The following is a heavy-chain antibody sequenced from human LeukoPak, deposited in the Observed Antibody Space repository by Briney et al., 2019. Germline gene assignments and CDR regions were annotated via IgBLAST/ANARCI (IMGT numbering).Heavy chain of an antibody. V-gene: IGHV1-18*01. Sequence: ASVKVSCQASGYTFTSYGISWVRRAPGQGLEWMGWISAYNGNTNYAQKLQGRVTMTTDTSTSTAYMELRSLRSDDTAVYYCARDRPDYYDSSGYYRDNFDYWGQGTLVTVSS. CDR3: ARDRPDYYDSSGYYRDNFDY. D-gene: IGHD3-22*01. CDR2: ISAYNGNT. J-gene: IGHJ4*02. CDR1: GYTFTSYG.